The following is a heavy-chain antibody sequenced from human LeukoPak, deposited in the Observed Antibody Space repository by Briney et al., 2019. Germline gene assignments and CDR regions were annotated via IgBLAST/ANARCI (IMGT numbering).Heavy chain of an antibody. CDR1: GGTFSNNA. V-gene: IGHV1-69*13. CDR2: IIPTFGTT. D-gene: IGHD3-22*01. J-gene: IGHJ5*02. CDR3: ARHPDYFDGSGYYFWNWFDP. Sequence: ASVKVSCKASGGTFSNNAMSWVRQAPGQGLEWMGGIIPTFGTTNYVQKFLGRVTITADVSTSTVYMELSSLNSEDTAMYYCARHPDYFDGSGYYFWNWFDPWGRGTLVTVSS.